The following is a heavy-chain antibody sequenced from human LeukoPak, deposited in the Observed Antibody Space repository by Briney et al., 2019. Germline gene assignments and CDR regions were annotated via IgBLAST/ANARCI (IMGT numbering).Heavy chain of an antibody. CDR1: GFTFSSSN. CDR3: EREWFGESN. V-gene: IGHV3-30*04. Sequence: PGGSLRLSCAPSGFTFSSSNMHWVRQSPGNGLEWLALISYDGTKTYYAESVKGRFTVSRDNSKNTLFLQMNSLTAEDTAIYYCEREWFGESNWGQGARVTVSS. CDR2: ISYDGTKT. D-gene: IGHD3-10*01. J-gene: IGHJ4*02.